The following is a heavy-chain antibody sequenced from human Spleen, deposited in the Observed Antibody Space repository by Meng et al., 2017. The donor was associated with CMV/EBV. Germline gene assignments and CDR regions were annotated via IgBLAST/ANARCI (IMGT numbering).Heavy chain of an antibody. D-gene: IGHD2-21*02. Sequence: FTSYDINWVRQATGQGLEWMGWMNPNSGNTGYAQKFQGRVTITRNTSISTAYMELSSLRSEDTAVFYCALSRCTSGDCRDAYNWFDPWGQGTLVTVSS. V-gene: IGHV1-8*03. CDR1: FTSYD. CDR3: ALSRCTSGDCRDAYNWFDP. J-gene: IGHJ5*02. CDR2: MNPNSGNT.